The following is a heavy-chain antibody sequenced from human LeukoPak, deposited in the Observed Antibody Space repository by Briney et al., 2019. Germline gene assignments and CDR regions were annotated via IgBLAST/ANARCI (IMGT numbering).Heavy chain of an antibody. D-gene: IGHD6-6*01. CDR3: ARGARFRTYSSSSRCFDY. Sequence: SETLPLTCAVYGGSFSGYYWSWIRQPPGKGLEWIGEINHSGSTNYNPSLKSRVTISVDTSKNQFSLKLSSVTAADTAVYYCARGARFRTYSSSSRCFDYWGQGTLVTVSS. V-gene: IGHV4-34*01. CDR1: GGSFSGYY. J-gene: IGHJ4*02. CDR2: INHSGST.